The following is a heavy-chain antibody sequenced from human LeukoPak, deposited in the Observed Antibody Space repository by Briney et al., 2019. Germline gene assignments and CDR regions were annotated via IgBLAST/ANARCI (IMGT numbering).Heavy chain of an antibody. D-gene: IGHD3-9*01. CDR2: INHSGST. Sequence: SETLSLTCAVYGGSFSGYYWSWIRQPPGKGLEWIGEINHSGSTNYNPSLKSRVTIPVDTSKNQFSLKLSSVTAADTAVYYCAEERYFGGQHWGQGTLVTVSS. V-gene: IGHV4-34*01. CDR1: GGSFSGYY. J-gene: IGHJ1*01. CDR3: AEERYFGGQH.